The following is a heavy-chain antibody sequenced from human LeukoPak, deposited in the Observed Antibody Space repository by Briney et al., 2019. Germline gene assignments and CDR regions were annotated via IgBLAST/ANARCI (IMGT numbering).Heavy chain of an antibody. CDR3: ARDSAPSEYYDSSGHYSPFDI. J-gene: IGHJ3*02. CDR1: GFTFSSYA. V-gene: IGHV4-59*01. CDR2: IYYSGST. Sequence: PGGSLRLSCAASGFTFSSYAMSWIRQPPGKGLEWIGYIYYSGSTNYNPSLKSRVTISVDTSKNQFSLKLSSVTAADTAEYYCARDSAPSEYYDSSGHYSPFDIWGQGTMVTVSS. D-gene: IGHD3-22*01.